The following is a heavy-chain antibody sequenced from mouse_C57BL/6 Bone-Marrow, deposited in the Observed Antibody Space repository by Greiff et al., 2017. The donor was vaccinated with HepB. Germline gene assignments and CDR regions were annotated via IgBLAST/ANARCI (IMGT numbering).Heavy chain of an antibody. Sequence: VKLQQPGAELVKPGASVKLSCKASGYTFTSYWMQWVKQRPGQGLEWIGEIDPSDSYTNYNQKFKGKATLTVDTSSSTAYMQLSSLTSEDSAVYYCARGITTVVAPMGYWGQGTSVTVSS. CDR1: GYTFTSYW. V-gene: IGHV1-50*01. J-gene: IGHJ4*01. CDR2: IDPSDSYT. D-gene: IGHD1-1*01. CDR3: ARGITTVVAPMGY.